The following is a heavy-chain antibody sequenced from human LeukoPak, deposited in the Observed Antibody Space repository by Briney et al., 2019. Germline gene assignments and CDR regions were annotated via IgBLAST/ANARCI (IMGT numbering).Heavy chain of an antibody. J-gene: IGHJ6*02. D-gene: IGHD1-14*01. Sequence: SETLSLTCTVSGGSISSGGYYWSWIRQPPGKGLEWIGEINHSGSTNYNPSLKSRVTISVDTSKNQFSLKLSSVTAADTAVYYCARFAVTTPYGMDVWGQGTTVTVSS. CDR2: INHSGST. CDR3: ARFAVTTPYGMDV. V-gene: IGHV4-39*07. CDR1: GGSISSGGYY.